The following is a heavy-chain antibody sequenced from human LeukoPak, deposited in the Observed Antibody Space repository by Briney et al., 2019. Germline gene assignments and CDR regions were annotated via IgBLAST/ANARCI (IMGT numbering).Heavy chain of an antibody. J-gene: IGHJ4*02. CDR2: IYYSRST. V-gene: IGHV4-39*01. CDR1: GGSISSSSYY. D-gene: IGHD3-22*01. CDR3: AIGDYYDSSGYYYV. Sequence: SETLSLTCTVSGGSISSSSYYWGWIRQPPGKGLEWIGSIYYSRSTYYNPSLKSRVTISVDTSKNQFSLKLSSVTAADTAVYYRAIGDYYDSSGYYYVWGQGTLVTVSS.